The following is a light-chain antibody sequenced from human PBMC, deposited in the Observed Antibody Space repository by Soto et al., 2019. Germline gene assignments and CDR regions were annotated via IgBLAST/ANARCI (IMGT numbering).Light chain of an antibody. J-gene: IGKJ1*01. CDR2: DAS. Sequence: EILLTQSPATLSLSPGERATLSCRASQSVRSSLAWYQQKPGQAPRLLIYDASTRATGIPGRFSGSGSGTDFTLTISNLEPEDFAVYYCQQRSSWPWTFGQRAKVEIK. CDR1: QSVRSS. V-gene: IGKV3-11*01. CDR3: QQRSSWPWT.